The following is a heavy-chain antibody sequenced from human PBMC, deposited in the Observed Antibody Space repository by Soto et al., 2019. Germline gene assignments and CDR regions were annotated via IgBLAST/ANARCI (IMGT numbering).Heavy chain of an antibody. Sequence: EVQLVESGGGLVKPGGSLSLSCAASGFTFSNAWMNWVRQAPGKGLEWVGRIKSKTDGGTTDYAAPVKGRFTISRDDSKNTLYLQMNSLKTEDTAVYYCTTGGGNYYDSSGYYAQIDYWGQGTLVTVSS. CDR2: IKSKTDGGTT. V-gene: IGHV3-15*07. CDR1: GFTFSNAW. J-gene: IGHJ4*02. D-gene: IGHD3-22*01. CDR3: TTGGGNYYDSSGYYAQIDY.